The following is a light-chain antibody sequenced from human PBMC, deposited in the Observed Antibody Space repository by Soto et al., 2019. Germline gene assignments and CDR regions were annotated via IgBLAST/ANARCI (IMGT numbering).Light chain of an antibody. CDR2: DVS. CDR1: SSDVGAYNY. V-gene: IGLV2-11*01. J-gene: IGLJ1*01. CDR3: CSYAGSYTYV. Sequence: QSALTQPRSVSGSPGQSVTISCTGTSSDVGAYNYVSWYQQYPGKAPQLMIYDVSKRPSGVPDRFSGSKSGNTASLTISGLQAEDEADYYCCSYAGSYTYVFGTGTKVTV.